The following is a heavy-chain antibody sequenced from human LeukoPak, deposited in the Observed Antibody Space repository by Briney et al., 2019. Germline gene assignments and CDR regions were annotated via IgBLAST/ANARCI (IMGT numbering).Heavy chain of an antibody. CDR1: GYSFTSHW. Sequence: GESLKISCKGSGYSFTSHWIGWVRQMPGKGLEWMGIIYPGDFDTRYSPSFQGQVIISADKSISTAYLQWSSLKASDTAMYYCARVSTPSAYDPFDFWGQGTLVTVLS. CDR3: ARVSTPSAYDPFDF. V-gene: IGHV5-51*01. J-gene: IGHJ4*02. CDR2: IYPGDFDT. D-gene: IGHD5-12*01.